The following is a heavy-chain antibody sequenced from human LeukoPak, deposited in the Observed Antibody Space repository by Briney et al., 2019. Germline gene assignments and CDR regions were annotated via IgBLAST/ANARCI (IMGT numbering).Heavy chain of an antibody. CDR2: ISYSGST. CDR1: GGSISSYY. J-gene: IGHJ3*02. CDR3: ARQGYDILTGYIDAFDI. V-gene: IGHV4-59*08. Sequence: SETLSLTCTVSGGSISSYYWSWSRQPPGKGLEWIGYISYSGSTNYNPSLKSRVTISIDTSKNQFSLKLRSVTAADTAIYYCARQGYDILTGYIDAFDIWGQGTMVTVSS. D-gene: IGHD3-9*01.